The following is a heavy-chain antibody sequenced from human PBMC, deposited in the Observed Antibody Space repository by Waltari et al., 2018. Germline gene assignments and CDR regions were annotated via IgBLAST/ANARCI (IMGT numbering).Heavy chain of an antibody. CDR1: GFRFNNYW. Sequence: EVQLVESGGGLVQPGGSLRLSCAASGFRFNNYWVRWVRQAPGEGLVWVSRITPEGTNTAYADSVKGRCTVSRDNAKNTLYLQMTSLRAEDTAVYYCVRGGHFDWSPLDHWGPGTLVTVSS. J-gene: IGHJ4*02. CDR2: ITPEGTNT. CDR3: VRGGHFDWSPLDH. V-gene: IGHV3-74*01. D-gene: IGHD3-9*01.